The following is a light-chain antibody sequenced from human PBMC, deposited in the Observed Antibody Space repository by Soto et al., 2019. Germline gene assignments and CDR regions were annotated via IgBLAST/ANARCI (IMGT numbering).Light chain of an antibody. CDR2: RNN. CDR1: SSDIGNNY. V-gene: IGLV1-47*01. CDR3: AAWGNSLSGVV. Sequence: QSVLTQPPSASGTPGQRVTISCSGSSSDIGNNYVYWYQQFPGTAPKLLISRNNQRPSGGPDRFSGSKSGTSASLAISGLRSEDEADYYCAAWGNSLSGVVFGGGTKLTVL. J-gene: IGLJ2*01.